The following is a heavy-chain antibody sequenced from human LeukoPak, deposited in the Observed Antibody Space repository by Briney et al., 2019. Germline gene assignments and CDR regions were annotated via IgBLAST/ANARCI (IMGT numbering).Heavy chain of an antibody. CDR3: ARGQGATVPQVCKNCFDP. V-gene: IGHV4-34*01. Sequence: SETLSLTCAVYIDSFTNYYWNWIRQTPGKGREWIGEVNDSDGTNINPSLRSRVILSVDTSKKQFSLKLISVTAADTAVYYCARGQGATVPQVCKNCFDPWGQGTGVIVSS. CDR1: IDSFTNYY. CDR2: VNDSDGT. D-gene: IGHD4/OR15-4a*01. J-gene: IGHJ5*02.